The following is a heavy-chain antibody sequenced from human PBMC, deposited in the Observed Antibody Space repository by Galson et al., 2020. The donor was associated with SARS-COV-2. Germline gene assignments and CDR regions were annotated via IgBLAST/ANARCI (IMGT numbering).Heavy chain of an antibody. CDR2: IYYSGST. D-gene: IGHD3-22*01. J-gene: IGHJ4*02. CDR3: ARLLHDSGSYYYFDY. V-gene: IGHV4-39*01. Sequence: SQTLSLTCTVSGGSISSSNYYWGWIRLPPGKGLEWLGSIYYSGSTYDNPSLKSRVTLSVDTSNNQFSLKLSSVTAADTAVYYCARLLHDSGSYYYFDYWGQGTLVTVSS. CDR1: GGSISSSNYY.